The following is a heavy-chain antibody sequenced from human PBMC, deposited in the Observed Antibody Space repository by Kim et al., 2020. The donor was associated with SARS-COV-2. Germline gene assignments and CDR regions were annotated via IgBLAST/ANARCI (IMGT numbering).Heavy chain of an antibody. J-gene: IGHJ4*02. V-gene: IGHV1-46*01. D-gene: IGHD2-15*01. CDR1: GYTFTNYY. Sequence: ASVKVSCKASGYTFTNYYMHWVRQAPGQGLEWMGIINPIGGSTRYAQKFQGRVTMTRDTPTNTLYMELSSLRSEDTAVYYCARDFVCSGGSCYGFDYWGQGTVVAVS. CDR2: INPIGGST. CDR3: ARDFVCSGGSCYGFDY.